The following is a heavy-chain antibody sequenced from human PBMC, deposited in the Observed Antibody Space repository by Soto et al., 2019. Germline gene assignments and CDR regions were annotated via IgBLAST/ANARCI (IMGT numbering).Heavy chain of an antibody. CDR1: GFTFSSYI. Sequence: WGSLRLSCAASGFTFSSYIMNWVRQAPGKGPEWASYISSSSSTIYYADSVKGRFTISRDNAKNSLYLQMNSLRDEDTAVYYCARDPPPTYYYYYGMDVWGQGTTVTVSS. J-gene: IGHJ6*02. CDR3: ARDPPPTYYYYYGMDV. CDR2: ISSSSSTI. V-gene: IGHV3-48*02.